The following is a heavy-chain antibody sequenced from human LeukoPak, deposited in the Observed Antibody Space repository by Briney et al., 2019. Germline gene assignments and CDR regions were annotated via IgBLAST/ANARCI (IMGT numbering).Heavy chain of an antibody. J-gene: IGHJ4*02. CDR3: TTIKTAMATEFVY. D-gene: IGHD5-18*01. CDR1: GFTFSVAW. V-gene: IGHV3-15*01. Sequence: GGSLRLSCGASGFTFSVAWMSWVRQAPGKGLQWVGRIKSRTDGATTDYAAPVKGRFTISRDDSKNMLYLQMSSLKTEDTAVYYCTTIKTAMATEFVYWGQGTLVTVSS. CDR2: IKSRTDGATT.